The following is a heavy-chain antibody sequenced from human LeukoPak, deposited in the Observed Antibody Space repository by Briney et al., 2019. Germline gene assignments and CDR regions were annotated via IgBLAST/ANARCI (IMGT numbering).Heavy chain of an antibody. V-gene: IGHV4-39*07. CDR2: MSYSGST. CDR3: ARETRSSPGKSYYYYYMDV. Sequence: PSETLSLTCTVSGGSISSSNSYWGWIRQPPGKGLEWIGSMSYSGSTYYSPSLKSRVTISVDTSKNQFSLKLSSVTAADTAVYYCARETRSSPGKSYYYYYMDVWGKGTTVTVSS. J-gene: IGHJ6*03. CDR1: GGSISSSNSY. D-gene: IGHD3-10*01.